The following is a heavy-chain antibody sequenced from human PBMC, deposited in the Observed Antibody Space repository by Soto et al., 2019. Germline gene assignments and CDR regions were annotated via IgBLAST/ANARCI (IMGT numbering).Heavy chain of an antibody. D-gene: IGHD3-10*01. CDR2: IRQDGLEK. CDR3: ARGFASPGGYYFDY. V-gene: IGHV3-7*01. CDR1: GFTFSRYR. J-gene: IGHJ4*02. Sequence: GGSLRLSCEVSGFTFSRYRMTWVRQAPGKGLEWVANIRQDGLEKHYEDSVKGRFTISRDNAKNSLYLEMSSLGVEDTAVYYCARGFASPGGYYFDYWGLGTPVTVSS.